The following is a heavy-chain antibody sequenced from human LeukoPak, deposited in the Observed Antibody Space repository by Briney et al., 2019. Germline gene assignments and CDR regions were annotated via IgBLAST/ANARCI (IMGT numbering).Heavy chain of an antibody. Sequence: PSETLSLTCAVSGYSISSGYYWGWIRQPPGQGLGWIGSVYHSGSTYYNPSLKSRVTISVDTSKNQCSLKLSSVTAADTAVYYCARRGNYSATSQSDPWGQGTLVTVSS. J-gene: IGHJ5*02. CDR3: ARRGNYSATSQSDP. CDR1: GYSISSGYY. CDR2: VYHSGST. V-gene: IGHV4-38-2*01. D-gene: IGHD3-22*01.